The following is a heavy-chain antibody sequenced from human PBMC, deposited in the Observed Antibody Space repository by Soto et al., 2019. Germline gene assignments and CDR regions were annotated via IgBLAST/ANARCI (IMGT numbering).Heavy chain of an antibody. CDR3: ARDNPTVTTNYNYHYCGMDV. Sequence: QVKLVQSGAEVRKPGSAVKVSCKASGGTFSTYGINWVRQAPGQGLEWMGGIIPLFCTSSYAQQFEGRVTITADESSSTAYMELSSLRSEDTAVYYCARDNPTVTTNYNYHYCGMDVWGQGTTVTVSS. D-gene: IGHD4-4*01. CDR1: GGTFSTYG. V-gene: IGHV1-69*01. CDR2: IIPLFCTS. J-gene: IGHJ6*02.